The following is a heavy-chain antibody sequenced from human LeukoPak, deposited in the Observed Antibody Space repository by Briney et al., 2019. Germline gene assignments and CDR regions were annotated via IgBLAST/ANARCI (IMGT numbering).Heavy chain of an antibody. Sequence: ASVKVSCKASGYTFTGYYMHWVRQAPGQGLEWMGWINPNSGGTNYAQKFQGRVTMTRDTSISTAYMELSRLRSGDTAVYYCARVVGVVPAAIAPPPPPERYAFDIWGQGTMVTVSS. D-gene: IGHD2-2*01. CDR2: INPNSGGT. V-gene: IGHV1-2*02. CDR1: GYTFTGYY. J-gene: IGHJ3*02. CDR3: ARVVGVVPAAIAPPPPPERYAFDI.